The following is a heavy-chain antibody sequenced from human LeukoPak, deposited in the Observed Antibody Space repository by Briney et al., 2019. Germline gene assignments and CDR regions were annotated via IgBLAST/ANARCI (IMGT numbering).Heavy chain of an antibody. CDR3: ARPGGYAFDV. V-gene: IGHV3-30*04. CDR2: ITYDGSDT. Sequence: PGTSLRLSCEASGVIFSTYAFHWVRQAPGKGPEWMAFITYDGSDTYFADSVKGRFTLSRDNSKNALYLQMNSLTSADTAMYYCARPGGYAFDVWGQGTMVTVSS. CDR1: GVIFSTYA. J-gene: IGHJ3*01. D-gene: IGHD3-10*01.